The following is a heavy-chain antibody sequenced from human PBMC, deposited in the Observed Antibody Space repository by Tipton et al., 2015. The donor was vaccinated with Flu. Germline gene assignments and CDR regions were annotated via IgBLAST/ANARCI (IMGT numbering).Heavy chain of an antibody. CDR2: ISSSSSYI. Sequence: SLRLSCAASGFTFSSYSMNWVRQAPGKGLEWVSSISSSSSYIYYADSVKGRFTISRDNAKNSLYLQMNSLRAEDTAVYYCARAPRFPFGVKGAYYYMDVWGKGTTVTVSS. J-gene: IGHJ6*03. V-gene: IGHV3-21*01. CDR1: GFTFSSYS. D-gene: IGHD3-3*01. CDR3: ARAPRFPFGVKGAYYYMDV.